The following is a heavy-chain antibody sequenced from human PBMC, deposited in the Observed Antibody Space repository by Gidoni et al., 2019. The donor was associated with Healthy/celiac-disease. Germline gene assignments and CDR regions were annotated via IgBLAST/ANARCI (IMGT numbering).Heavy chain of an antibody. CDR3: ARGGIAVAGSYYYYYGMDV. Sequence: QVQLQSSRHALAIPSGTPSLTCAVHGGPIRSSEWGSWVRQPPGKGLEWIGEIYHRGSTNYNPSLKRRVTISVDKSKNQFSLKLSSVTAADTAVYYCARGGIAVAGSYYYYYGMDVWGQGTTVTVSS. D-gene: IGHD6-19*01. J-gene: IGHJ6*02. CDR1: GGPIRSSEW. CDR2: IYHRGST. V-gene: IGHV4-4*02.